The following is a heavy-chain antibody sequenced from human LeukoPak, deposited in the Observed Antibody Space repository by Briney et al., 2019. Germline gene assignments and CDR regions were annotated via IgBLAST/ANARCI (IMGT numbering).Heavy chain of an antibody. CDR3: AKIGYCSSASCLGDTFEI. Sequence: QSGGSLRLSCAASGFTFSSYGMHWVRQAPGKGLEWVAFIRYDGSNKYYVDSVKGRFIISRDNSKNTLYLQMNSLRPEDTAVYYCAKIGYCSSASCLGDTFEIWGQGTMVTVSS. D-gene: IGHD2-2*01. J-gene: IGHJ3*02. CDR1: GFTFSSYG. CDR2: IRYDGSNK. V-gene: IGHV3-30*02.